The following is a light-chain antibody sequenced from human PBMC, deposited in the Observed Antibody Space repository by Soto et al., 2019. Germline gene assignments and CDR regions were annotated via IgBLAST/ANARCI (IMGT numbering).Light chain of an antibody. CDR1: SGHNSYA. V-gene: IGLV4-69*01. CDR2: LNSDGSH. J-gene: IGLJ2*01. CDR3: QTWGTGIQV. Sequence: QLVLTRSPSASASLGASVKLTCTLSSGHNSYAIAWHQQQPEKGPRYLMKLNSDGSHSKGDGIPDRFSGSSSGAERFLTISSLQSEDEADYYCQTWGTGIQVFGGGTKLTVL.